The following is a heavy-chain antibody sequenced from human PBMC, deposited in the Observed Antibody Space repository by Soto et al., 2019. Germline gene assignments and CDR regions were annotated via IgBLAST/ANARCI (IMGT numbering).Heavy chain of an antibody. CDR3: AAGYCSGGSCYRFGFQI. J-gene: IGHJ3*02. D-gene: IGHD2-15*01. CDR1: GYSFTSYW. CDR2: IYPGDSDT. Sequence: PGESLKISCKGSGYSFTSYWIGWVRQMPGKRLEWMGIIYPGDSDTRYSPSFQGQVTISADKSISTAYLQWSSLKASDTAMYYCAAGYCSGGSCYRFGFQIWGQGTMVTVSS. V-gene: IGHV5-51*01.